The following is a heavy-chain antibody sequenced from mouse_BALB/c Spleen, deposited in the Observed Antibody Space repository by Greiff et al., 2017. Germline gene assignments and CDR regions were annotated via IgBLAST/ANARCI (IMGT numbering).Heavy chain of an antibody. Sequence: VHVKQSGPELVKPGASVKISCKASGYSFTGYFMNWVKQSHGKSLEWIGRINPYNGDTFYNQKFKGKATLTVDKSSSTAHMELLSLTSEDSAVYYCGSGPARGFAYWGQGTLVTVSA. D-gene: IGHD1-2*01. J-gene: IGHJ3*01. CDR3: GSGPARGFAY. CDR1: GYSFTGYF. CDR2: INPYNGDT. V-gene: IGHV1-37*01.